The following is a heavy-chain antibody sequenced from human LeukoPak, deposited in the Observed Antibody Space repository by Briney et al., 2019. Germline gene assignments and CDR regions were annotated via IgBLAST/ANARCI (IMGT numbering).Heavy chain of an antibody. V-gene: IGHV4-61*10. CDR2: IYPSGNT. D-gene: IGHD3-3*01. Sequence: SETLSLTCTVSGGSIISSSYYWSWIRQPAGKGLEWIGHIYPSGNTDYNPSLKSRVTISVDTSKNQFSLKLSSVTAADTAVYYCARYDFNKFFDYWGQGTLVTVSS. CDR1: GGSIISSSYY. J-gene: IGHJ4*02. CDR3: ARYDFNKFFDY.